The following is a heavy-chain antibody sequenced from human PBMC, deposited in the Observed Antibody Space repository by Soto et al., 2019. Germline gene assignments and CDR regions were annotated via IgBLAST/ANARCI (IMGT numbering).Heavy chain of an antibody. D-gene: IGHD3-22*01. CDR1: GDSISSGDYY. Sequence: QVQLQESGPGLVKPSQTLSLTCTVSGDSISSGDYYWSWIRQPPGKGLEWIGYIYDSGTTYYNPSAKSRVNISVDTSKNQFSLKLSSVTAADTAVYYCASSKGGYYYDSSGFRAFDYWGQGTLVTVSS. V-gene: IGHV4-30-4*01. CDR3: ASSKGGYYYDSSGFRAFDY. J-gene: IGHJ4*02. CDR2: IYDSGTT.